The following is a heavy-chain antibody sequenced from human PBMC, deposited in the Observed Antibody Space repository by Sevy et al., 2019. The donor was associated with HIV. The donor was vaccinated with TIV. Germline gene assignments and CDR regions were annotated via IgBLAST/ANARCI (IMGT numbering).Heavy chain of an antibody. CDR3: ANSLDPGDQWSLWLHAAEYFYH. J-gene: IGHJ1*01. Sequence: GGSLRLSCAASGFSFSSYGMYWVRQAPGKGLEWVALISYDGSNKNYADSVKGRFTISRDDLKNTVFLQMNSLRAEDTAVYCCANSLDPGDQWSLWLHAAEYFYHWGQGTLVTVSS. D-gene: IGHD3-3*01. CDR2: ISYDGSNK. V-gene: IGHV3-30*18. CDR1: GFSFSSYG.